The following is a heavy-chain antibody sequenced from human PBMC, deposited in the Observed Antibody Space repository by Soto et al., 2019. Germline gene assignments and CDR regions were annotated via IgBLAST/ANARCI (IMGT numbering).Heavy chain of an antibody. CDR2: IIPIFGTA. J-gene: IGHJ3*01. Sequence: QVQLVQSGAEVKKPRSSVQVSCKASGGTFRSYAISWVRQAPGQGLEWMGGIIPIFGTANYAQKVQGRVTITADESTSTAYVELSTLRSGDTAVYDCARTMAKKVGDAFDVWGQETMVTFSS. V-gene: IGHV1-69*01. D-gene: IGHD5-12*01. CDR3: ARTMAKKVGDAFDV. CDR1: GGTFRSYA.